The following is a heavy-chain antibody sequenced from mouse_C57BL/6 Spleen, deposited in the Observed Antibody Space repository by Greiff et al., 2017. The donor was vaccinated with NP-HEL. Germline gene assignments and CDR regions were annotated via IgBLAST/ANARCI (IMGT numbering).Heavy chain of an antibody. J-gene: IGHJ2*01. CDR2: TNPTNGRT. V-gene: IGHV1S81*02. CDR1: GYTFTSYW. Sequence: VQVVESGAELVKAGASVKMSCKASGYTFTSYWMHWVKQRLGQGLEWFAETNPTNGRTYYNEKFKSKATLTVDKSSSTAYMLLSGPTFEDSVVYYCARIKKIVATYFDYWGQGTTLTVSS. CDR3: ARIKKIVATYFDY. D-gene: IGHD1-1*01.